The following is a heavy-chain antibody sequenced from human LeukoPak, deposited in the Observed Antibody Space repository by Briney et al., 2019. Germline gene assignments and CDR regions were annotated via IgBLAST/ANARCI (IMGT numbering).Heavy chain of an antibody. CDR2: IYYSGST. CDR1: GGSISSSTYY. V-gene: IGHV4-39*01. D-gene: IGHD6-19*01. Sequence: SETLSLTCTVSGGSISSSTYYWGWIRQSPGKGLEWIGTIYYSGSTYYNSSLKSRVTISVDTSKNQFSLKLSSVTAADAALYYCARTLGYSSGPFDYWGQGTLVTVSS. CDR3: ARTLGYSSGPFDY. J-gene: IGHJ4*02.